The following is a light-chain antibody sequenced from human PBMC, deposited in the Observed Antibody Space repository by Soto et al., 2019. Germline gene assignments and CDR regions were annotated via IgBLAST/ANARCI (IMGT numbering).Light chain of an antibody. J-gene: IGKJ5*01. CDR2: LGS. Sequence: DIVMTQSPLSLPVTPGDPASIFCRSSQSLLHSNGYNYLDWYLQKPGQSPQLLIYLGSNRAAGVPDRLSGSGSGTDFTLKISREEAEDVGVYYCMQALQTPITFGQGTRLEIK. CDR3: MQALQTPIT. CDR1: QSLLHSNGYNY. V-gene: IGKV2-28*01.